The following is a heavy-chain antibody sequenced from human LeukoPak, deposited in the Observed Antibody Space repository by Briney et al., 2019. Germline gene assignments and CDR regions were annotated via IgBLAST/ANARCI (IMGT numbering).Heavy chain of an antibody. CDR1: GNSISTYF. V-gene: IGHV4-59*08. CDR3: ATLDY. CDR2: IYYNGST. Sequence: SETLSLTCTVSGNSISTYFWSWIRQPPGRGLEWIGYIYYNGSTNYNPSLKSRVTISLDTSKNQFSLRLSTMTAADTAVYYCATLDYWGQGTLVTVSS. J-gene: IGHJ4*02.